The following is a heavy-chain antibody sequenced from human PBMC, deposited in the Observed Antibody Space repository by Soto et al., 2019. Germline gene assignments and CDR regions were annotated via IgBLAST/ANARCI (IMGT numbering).Heavy chain of an antibody. CDR2: INPNGGST. CDR1: GYIFTNYY. CDR3: ARDLTSGDY. V-gene: IGHV1-46*01. J-gene: IGHJ4*02. Sequence: QVQLVQSGAEVKNPGASVKLSCKASGYIFTNYYIHWVRQAPGQGLEWMAIINPNGGSTNYAQEFQGRVTLARDTFTKRDYMELSSLRSEDTAIYYCARDLTSGDYWGQGTLVTVSS. D-gene: IGHD7-27*01.